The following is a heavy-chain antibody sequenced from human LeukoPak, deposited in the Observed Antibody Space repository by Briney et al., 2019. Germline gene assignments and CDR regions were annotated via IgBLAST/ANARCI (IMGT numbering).Heavy chain of an antibody. CDR2: INHSGST. J-gene: IGHJ4*02. Sequence: SETLSLTCAVYGGSFSGYYWSWIRQPPGKGLEWIGEINHSGSTNYNPSLKSRVTISVDTSKNQFSLKLSSVTAADTAVYYCARHASDGCSGGSCYLYYFDYWGQGTLVTVSS. D-gene: IGHD2-15*01. V-gene: IGHV4-34*01. CDR1: GGSFSGYY. CDR3: ARHASDGCSGGSCYLYYFDY.